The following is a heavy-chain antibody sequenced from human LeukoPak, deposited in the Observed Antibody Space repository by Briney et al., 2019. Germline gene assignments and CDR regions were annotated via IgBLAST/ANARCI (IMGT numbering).Heavy chain of an antibody. CDR2: IYYSGST. V-gene: IGHV4-39*07. D-gene: IGHD6-6*01. J-gene: IGHJ4*02. CDR1: GGSISSSSYY. Sequence: SETLSLTCTVSGGSISSSSYYWGWILQPPGKGLEWIGSIYYSGSTYYNPSLKSRVTISVDTSKNQFSLKLSSVTAADTAVYYCARDTRRGGYSSSGFDYWGQGTLVTVSS. CDR3: ARDTRRGGYSSSGFDY.